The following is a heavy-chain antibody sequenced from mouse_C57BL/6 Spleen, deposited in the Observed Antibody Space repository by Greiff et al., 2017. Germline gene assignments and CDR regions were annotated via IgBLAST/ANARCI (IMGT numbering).Heavy chain of an antibody. CDR3: ARRDSTGYSYYAMDD. J-gene: IGHJ4*01. D-gene: IGHD3-2*02. CDR2: IYWDDDK. Sequence: QVTLKESGPGILQSSQTLSLTCSFSGFSLSTSGMGVSWLRQPSGKGLEWLAHIYWDDDKRYNPSLKRRLTISQDTSRNQVFLKITRVDTADTATYYGARRDSTGYSYYAMDDGGQGTSVTVSS. CDR1: GFSLSTSGMG. V-gene: IGHV8-12*01.